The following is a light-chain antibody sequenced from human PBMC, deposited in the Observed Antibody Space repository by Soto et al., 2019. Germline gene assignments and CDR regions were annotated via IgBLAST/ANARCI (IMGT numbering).Light chain of an antibody. CDR2: DAS. J-gene: IGKJ5*01. Sequence: EIVLTQSPATLSLSPGERVTLSCRASQSVGNSFSCYQLKPGQAPRILMYDASSRATGIAARFSGSGYGTYFTLTISRLEPEDFAVYYCQHRSAWPSFGQGTRLEIK. V-gene: IGKV3-11*01. CDR3: QHRSAWPS. CDR1: QSVGNS.